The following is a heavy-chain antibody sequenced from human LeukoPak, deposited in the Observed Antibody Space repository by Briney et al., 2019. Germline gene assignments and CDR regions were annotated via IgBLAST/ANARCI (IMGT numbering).Heavy chain of an antibody. CDR1: GFTVSSNY. J-gene: IGHJ4*02. CDR3: ARATMGYFDY. CDR2: IYSGENT. Sequence: GGSLRLSCAASGFTVSSNYMSWVRQAPGKGLEWVSVIYSGENTYYADSVKGRFTISRDNSKNTLYLQMNSLRAEETAVYYCARATMGYFDYWGQGTLVTVSS. V-gene: IGHV3-53*01. D-gene: IGHD3-3*01.